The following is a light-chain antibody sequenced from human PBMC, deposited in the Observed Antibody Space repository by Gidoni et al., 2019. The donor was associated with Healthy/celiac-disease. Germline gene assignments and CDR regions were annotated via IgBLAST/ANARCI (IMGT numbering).Light chain of an antibody. V-gene: IGKV1-5*03. CDR3: QHSTA. CDR2: KAS. J-gene: IGKJ2*01. CDR1: QSISSW. Sequence: DIQMTQSPSTPSASVGDRVTISCRASQSISSWLAWYQQKPGKAPKLLIYKASSLESGVPSRCSGSGSGTEFTLTISSLQPDDFATYYCQHSTAFGQGTKLEIK.